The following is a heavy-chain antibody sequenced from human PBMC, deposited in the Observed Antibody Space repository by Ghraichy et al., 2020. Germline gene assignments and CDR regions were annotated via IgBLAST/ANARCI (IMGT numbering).Heavy chain of an antibody. J-gene: IGHJ4*02. D-gene: IGHD4-17*01. CDR3: ARHRADHDYGDYQNVPFDY. Sequence: SETLSLTCTVSGGSISSSSYYWGWIRQPPGKGLEWIGSIYYSGSTYYNPSLKSRVTISVDTSKNQFSLKLSSVTAADTAVYYCARHRADHDYGDYQNVPFDYWGQGTLVTVSS. CDR2: IYYSGST. V-gene: IGHV4-39*01. CDR1: GGSISSSSYY.